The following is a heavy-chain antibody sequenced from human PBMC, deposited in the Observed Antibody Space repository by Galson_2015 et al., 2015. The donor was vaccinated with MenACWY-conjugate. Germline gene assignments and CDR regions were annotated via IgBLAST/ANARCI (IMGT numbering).Heavy chain of an antibody. CDR3: AFHSSGYESSFDY. CDR2: ISSSSSYI. CDR1: GFSFTTYT. Sequence: SLRLSCAASGFSFTTYTMNWVRQAPGKGLEWVSSISSSSSYIYYADSVKGRFTISRDNAKNSLYLQMNSLRAEDTAVYFCAFHSSGYESSFDYWGQGTLVTASS. V-gene: IGHV3-21*01. D-gene: IGHD3-22*01. J-gene: IGHJ4*02.